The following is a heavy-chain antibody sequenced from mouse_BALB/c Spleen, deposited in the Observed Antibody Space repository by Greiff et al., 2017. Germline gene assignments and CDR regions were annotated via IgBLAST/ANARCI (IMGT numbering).Heavy chain of an antibody. D-gene: IGHD1-1*01. CDR3: KPYYGSSYYAMDY. CDR1: GFNIKDYY. J-gene: IGHJ4*01. Sequence: VQLQQSGAELVRSGASVKLSCTASGFNIKDYYMHWVKQRPEQGLEWIGWIDPENGDTEYAPKFQGKATMTADTSSNTAYLQLSSLTSEDTAVYYCKPYYGSSYYAMDYWGQGTSVTVSS. V-gene: IGHV14-4*02. CDR2: IDPENGDT.